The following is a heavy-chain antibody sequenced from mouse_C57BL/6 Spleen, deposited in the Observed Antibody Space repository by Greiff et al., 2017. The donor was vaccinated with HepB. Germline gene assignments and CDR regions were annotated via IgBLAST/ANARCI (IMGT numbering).Heavy chain of an antibody. V-gene: IGHV1-55*01. CDR1: GYTFTSYW. J-gene: IGHJ2*01. Sequence: QVQLQQSGAELVKPGASVKMSCKASGYTFTSYWITWVKQRPGQGLEWIGDIYPGSGSTNYNEKFKSKATLTVDTSSSTAYMQLSSLTSEDSAVYYCAREGDGYPYFDYWGQGTTRTVSS. CDR2: IYPGSGST. CDR3: AREGDGYPYFDY. D-gene: IGHD2-3*01.